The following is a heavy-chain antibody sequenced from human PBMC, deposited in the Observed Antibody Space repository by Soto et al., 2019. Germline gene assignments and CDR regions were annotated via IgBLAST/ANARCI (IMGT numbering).Heavy chain of an antibody. CDR1: GGSFSGYY. V-gene: IGHV4-34*01. Sequence: PSETLSLTCAVYGGSFSGYYWTWIRQPPGTGLEWIGEINHSGSTNYNPSLKSRVTISVDTSKNQFSLKPTSVTAADTAVYYCARDKITGRFDYWGQGTLVTVCS. CDR3: ARDKITGRFDY. J-gene: IGHJ4*02. CDR2: INHSGST. D-gene: IGHD2-8*02.